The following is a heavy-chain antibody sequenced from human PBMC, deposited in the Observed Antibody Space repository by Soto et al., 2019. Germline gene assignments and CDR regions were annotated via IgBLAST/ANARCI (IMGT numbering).Heavy chain of an antibody. Sequence: ASVKVSCKASGYTFTGYYMHWVRQAPGQGLEWMGWINPNSGGTNYAQKFQGWVNMTRDTSISTAYMELSRLRSDDTAVYYCARGPRGGHWYFDLWGRGTLVTVSS. CDR3: ARGPRGGHWYFDL. V-gene: IGHV1-2*04. J-gene: IGHJ2*01. D-gene: IGHD3-3*01. CDR2: INPNSGGT. CDR1: GYTFTGYY.